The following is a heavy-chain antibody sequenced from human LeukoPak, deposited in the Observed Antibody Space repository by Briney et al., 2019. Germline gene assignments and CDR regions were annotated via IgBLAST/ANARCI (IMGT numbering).Heavy chain of an antibody. CDR3: ASQMNYYDVWSGYPPFDY. Sequence: ASVKVSFKVSGGTFNNFALSWVRQAPGQGLEWVGGTIRVSGTTKYAQNLQGRVKVTADGSTSTAYMEMSSLRSEDTAIYYCASQMNYYDVWSGYPPFDYWAREPWSPSPQ. D-gene: IGHD3-3*01. J-gene: IGHJ4*02. CDR2: TIRVSGTT. CDR1: GGTFNNFA. V-gene: IGHV1-69*01.